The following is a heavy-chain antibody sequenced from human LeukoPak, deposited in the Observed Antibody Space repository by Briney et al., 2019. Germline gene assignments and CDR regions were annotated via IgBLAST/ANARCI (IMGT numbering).Heavy chain of an antibody. CDR2: FDPEDGET. V-gene: IGHV1-24*01. Sequence: ASVKVSCKVSGYTLTELSMHWVRQAPGKGLEWMGGFDPEDGETIYAQKFQGRVTMTEDTSTDTAYMELSSLTSEDTAVYYCATAVGVAGPFDYWGQGTLVTVSS. CDR1: GYTLTELS. J-gene: IGHJ4*02. CDR3: ATAVGVAGPFDY. D-gene: IGHD6-19*01.